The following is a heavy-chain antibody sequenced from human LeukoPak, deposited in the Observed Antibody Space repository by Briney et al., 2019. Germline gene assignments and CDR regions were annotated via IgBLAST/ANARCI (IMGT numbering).Heavy chain of an antibody. CDR2: INWNGGST. Sequence: GGSLRLSCAASGFTFSRYEMNWVRQAPGKGLEWVSGINWNGGSTGYADSVKGRFTISRDNAKNSLYLQMNSLRAEDTALYYCARRDIVVVPASILGAFDIWGQGTMVTVSS. CDR1: GFTFSRYE. D-gene: IGHD2-2*02. CDR3: ARRDIVVVPASILGAFDI. V-gene: IGHV3-20*04. J-gene: IGHJ3*02.